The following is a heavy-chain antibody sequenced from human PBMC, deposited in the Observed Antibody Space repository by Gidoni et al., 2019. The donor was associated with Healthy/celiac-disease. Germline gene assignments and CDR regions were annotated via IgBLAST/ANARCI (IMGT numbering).Heavy chain of an antibody. J-gene: IGHJ4*02. V-gene: IGHV3-23*04. Sequence: EVQLVESGGGLVRTGGSLRLSCAAYGFTFRSYAMSWVRQAPGKGLGWVSAISGSGGSTYYADSVKGRFTISRDNSKNTLYLQMNSLRAEDTAVYYCANPRLVEGWGSGSRDYWGQGTLVTVSS. D-gene: IGHD3-10*01. CDR3: ANPRLVEGWGSGSRDY. CDR2: ISGSGGST. CDR1: GFTFRSYA.